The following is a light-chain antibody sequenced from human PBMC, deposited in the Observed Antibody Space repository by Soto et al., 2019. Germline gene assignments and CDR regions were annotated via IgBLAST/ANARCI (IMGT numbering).Light chain of an antibody. CDR2: GNS. J-gene: IGLJ3*02. CDR3: PSYDSSLSGWV. V-gene: IGLV1-40*01. Sequence: QSVLTQPPSVSGAPGQRVTISCTGSSSNIGAGYDVHWYQQLPGTAPKLLIYGNSNRPSGVPDRSSGSKSGTSASLAITGRKDEDEGDYYSPSYDSSLSGWVFGGGTELTVL. CDR1: SSNIGAGYD.